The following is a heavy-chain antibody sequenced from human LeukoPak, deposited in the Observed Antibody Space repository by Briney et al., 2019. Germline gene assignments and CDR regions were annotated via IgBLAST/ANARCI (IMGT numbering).Heavy chain of an antibody. D-gene: IGHD6-13*01. V-gene: IGHV4-39*07. J-gene: IGHJ3*02. Sequence: PSETLSLTCTVSGGSISSSSYYWGWIRQPPGKGLEWIGSIYYSGSTYYNPSLKSRVTISVDTSKNQFSLKLSSVTAADTAVYHCAKRKIAAAAGEALNIWGQGTMVTVSS. CDR1: GGSISSSSYY. CDR3: AKRKIAAAAGEALNI. CDR2: IYYSGST.